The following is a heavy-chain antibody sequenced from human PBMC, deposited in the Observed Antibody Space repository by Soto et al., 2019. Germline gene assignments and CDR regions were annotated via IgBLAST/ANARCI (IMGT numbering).Heavy chain of an antibody. Sequence: VQLVESGAEVKKPGSSVKVSCKASGGTFSSYAISWVRQAPGQGLEWMGGIIPIFGTANYAQKFQGRVTITADKSTSTAYMELSSLRSEDTAVYYCARDEYCSGGSCYSEVYYYYGMDVWGQGTTVTVSS. CDR2: IIPIFGTA. CDR1: GGTFSSYA. CDR3: ARDEYCSGGSCYSEVYYYYGMDV. J-gene: IGHJ6*02. D-gene: IGHD2-15*01. V-gene: IGHV1-69*06.